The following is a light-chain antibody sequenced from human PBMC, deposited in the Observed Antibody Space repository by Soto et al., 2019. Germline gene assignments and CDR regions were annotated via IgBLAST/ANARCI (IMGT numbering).Light chain of an antibody. Sequence: EIVLTQSPATLSLSPGERATLSCRASQSVSSYLAWYQQKPSQAPRLLINDASNRATGVPARFSGSGSGTDFTLTISSLEPEDFAVYYCQQRSNWPLTFGGGTKVEIK. CDR3: QQRSNWPLT. V-gene: IGKV3-11*01. J-gene: IGKJ4*01. CDR2: DAS. CDR1: QSVSSY.